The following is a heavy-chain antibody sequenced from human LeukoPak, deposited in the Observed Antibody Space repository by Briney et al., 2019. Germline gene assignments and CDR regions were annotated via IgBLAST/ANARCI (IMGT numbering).Heavy chain of an antibody. Sequence: KTSETLSLTCTVSGGSISSGGYYWSWIRQPPGKGLEWIGYIYYSGSTNYNPSLKSRVTISVDTSKNQFSLKLSSVTAADAAVYYCARVHGSGLDYWGQGTLVTVSS. CDR2: IYYSGST. CDR3: ARVHGSGLDY. D-gene: IGHD6-19*01. CDR1: GGSISSGGYY. V-gene: IGHV4-61*08. J-gene: IGHJ4*02.